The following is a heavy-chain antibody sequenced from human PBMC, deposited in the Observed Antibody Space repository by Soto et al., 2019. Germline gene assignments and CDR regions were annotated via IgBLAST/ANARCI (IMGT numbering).Heavy chain of an antibody. J-gene: IGHJ4*02. Sequence: SVKVSCKASGGTFSSYAISWVRQAPGQGLEWMGRIIPIFGTANYAQKFQGRVTITADESTSTAYMELSSLRSEDTAVYYCATPPSSGWYGYFDYWGPGTLVTVSS. CDR3: ATPPSSGWYGYFDY. D-gene: IGHD6-19*01. V-gene: IGHV1-69*13. CDR1: GGTFSSYA. CDR2: IIPIFGTA.